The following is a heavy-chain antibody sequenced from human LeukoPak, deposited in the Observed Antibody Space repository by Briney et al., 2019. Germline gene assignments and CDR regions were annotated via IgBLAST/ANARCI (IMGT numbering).Heavy chain of an antibody. CDR3: AREDYNTFYFDY. J-gene: IGHJ4*02. Sequence: GRSLRLSCAASGFTFSSYAMHWVRQAPGKGLEWVAVISYDGSNKYYADSVKGRFTISRDNSKNTLYLQMNSLRAEDTAVYYCAREDYNTFYFDYWGQGTLVTVSS. CDR2: ISYDGSNK. CDR1: GFTFSSYA. V-gene: IGHV3-30-3*01. D-gene: IGHD4-11*01.